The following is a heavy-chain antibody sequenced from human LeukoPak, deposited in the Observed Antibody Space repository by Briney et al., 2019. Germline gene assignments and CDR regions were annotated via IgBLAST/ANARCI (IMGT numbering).Heavy chain of an antibody. J-gene: IGHJ4*02. CDR1: GFTFSSYA. Sequence: PGGSLSLSCAASGFTFSSYAMSWVRQAPGRGLEWVSAISGSGGRTYYADSVKGRFTISRDNSKNTLYLQMNSLRAEDTAVYYCAKYTMIVVVISYYFDYWGQGTLVTVSS. V-gene: IGHV3-23*01. D-gene: IGHD3-22*01. CDR3: AKYTMIVVVISYYFDY. CDR2: ISGSGGRT.